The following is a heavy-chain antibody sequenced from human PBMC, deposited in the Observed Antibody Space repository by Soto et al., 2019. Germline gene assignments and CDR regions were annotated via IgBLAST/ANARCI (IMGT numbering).Heavy chain of an antibody. Sequence: PGGSLRLSCAASGFTFSSYAMSWVRQAPGKGLEWVSSISGSGGSTYYADSVKGRFTISRDNSKNTLYLQMNSLRAEDTAVYYCAKDWAPTSTSCCYYFDYWGQGTMGTVSS. D-gene: IGHD2-2*01. CDR1: GFTFSSYA. CDR2: ISGSGGST. J-gene: IGHJ4*02. CDR3: AKDWAPTSTSCCYYFDY. V-gene: IGHV3-23*01.